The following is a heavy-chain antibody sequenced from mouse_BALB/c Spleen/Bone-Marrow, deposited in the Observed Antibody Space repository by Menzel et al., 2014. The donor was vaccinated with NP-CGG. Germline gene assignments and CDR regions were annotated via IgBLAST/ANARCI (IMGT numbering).Heavy chain of an antibody. D-gene: IGHD1-1*01. V-gene: IGHV14-3*02. J-gene: IGHJ2*01. CDR1: GFNIKDTY. CDR3: ASYYYGHYFDY. CDR2: IDPANGNP. Sequence: EVQLVESGAELVKPGASVKLSCTASGFNIKDTYMHWVKQRPEQGLEWIGRIDPANGNPKYDPKFQGKATITADTSSNTAYLQLSSLTSEDTAVYYCASYYYGHYFDYWGQGTTLTVSS.